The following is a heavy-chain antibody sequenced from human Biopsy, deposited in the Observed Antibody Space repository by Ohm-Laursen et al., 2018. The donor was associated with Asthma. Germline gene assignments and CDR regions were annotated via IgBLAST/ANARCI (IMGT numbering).Heavy chain of an antibody. D-gene: IGHD3-22*01. Sequence: SQTLSLTCTVSYGSITRGGYYWTWIRQHPGKGLEWIGFICYSGSTYYNPSLKSRVSISIDTSKNQFFLKLSSVTAADTAVYYCARAQDYYDSRGYYRSFDYWGQGTLVTVSS. CDR3: ARAQDYYDSRGYYRSFDY. J-gene: IGHJ4*02. CDR2: ICYSGST. CDR1: YGSITRGGYY. V-gene: IGHV4-31*03.